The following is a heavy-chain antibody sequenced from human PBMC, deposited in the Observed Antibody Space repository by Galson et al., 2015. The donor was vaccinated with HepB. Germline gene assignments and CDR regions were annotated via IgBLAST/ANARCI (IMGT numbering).Heavy chain of an antibody. CDR1: GFSLSNARMG. CDR2: IFSNDEK. V-gene: IGHV2-26*01. J-gene: IGHJ4*02. CDR3: ARIRQGELQVDY. D-gene: IGHD1-26*01. Sequence: PALVKPTQTLTLTCTVPGFSLSNARMGVSWIRQPPGKAPEWLAHIFSNDEKSYSTSLKSRLTISKDTSKSQVVLTMTNMDPVDTATYYCARIRQGELQVDYWGQGTLVTVSS.